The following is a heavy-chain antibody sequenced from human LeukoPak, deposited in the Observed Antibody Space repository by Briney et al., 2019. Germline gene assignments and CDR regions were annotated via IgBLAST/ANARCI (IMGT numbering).Heavy chain of an antibody. CDR2: IYTSGST. CDR1: GGSISSGSYY. J-gene: IGHJ5*02. Sequence: PSETLSLTCTVSGGSISSGSYYWSRIRQPAGKGLEWIGRIYTSGSTNYNPSLKSRVTISVDTSKNQFSLKLSSVTAADTAVYYCARVEVSDCSSTSCYSGWFDPWGQGTLVTVSS. V-gene: IGHV4-61*02. CDR3: ARVEVSDCSSTSCYSGWFDP. D-gene: IGHD2-2*01.